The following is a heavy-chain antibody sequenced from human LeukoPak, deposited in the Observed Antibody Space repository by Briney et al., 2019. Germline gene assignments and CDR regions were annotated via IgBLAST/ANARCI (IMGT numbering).Heavy chain of an antibody. Sequence: GASLRLSWAASGFTFSNYAMSWVRQAPGKGLEWVSAVSGRDDSTYYADSVKGRFTISRDTSKNTLYLQMNSLRAEDTAVYYCAKWGDYDILTGYYDPDYWGQGTLVTVSS. J-gene: IGHJ4*02. CDR2: VSGRDDST. CDR3: AKWGDYDILTGYYDPDY. D-gene: IGHD3-9*01. V-gene: IGHV3-23*01. CDR1: GFTFSNYA.